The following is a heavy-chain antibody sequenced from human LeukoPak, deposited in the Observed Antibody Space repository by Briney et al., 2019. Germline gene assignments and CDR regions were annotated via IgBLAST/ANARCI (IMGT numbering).Heavy chain of an antibody. CDR2: TSGGSERI. D-gene: IGHD2-21*02. J-gene: IGHJ3*02. CDR3: AKCVVVTGADTFDI. Sequence: GGSLRLSCAASGFSFSSYAMTWVRQAPGKGLEWVSSTSGGSERIYYADSVKGRFTISRDNSKNTLYLQMNSLRAEDTAVYYCAKCVVVTGADTFDIWGQGTMVTAS. CDR1: GFSFSSYA. V-gene: IGHV3-23*01.